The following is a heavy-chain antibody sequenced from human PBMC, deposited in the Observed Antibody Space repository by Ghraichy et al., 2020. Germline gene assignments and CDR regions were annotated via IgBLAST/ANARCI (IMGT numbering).Heavy chain of an antibody. J-gene: IGHJ4*02. V-gene: IGHV4-39*01. Sequence: SETLSLTCTVSGASINSVSFYWGWVRQPPGKGLEWIGNIYNTGTTSYNPSLKSRVNISADTPKNEFSLRLTSVTAADTAVYFCAGPSGYGAGSYYPREHWGQGILVTVTS. CDR3: AGPSGYGAGSYYPREH. CDR2: IYNTGTT. D-gene: IGHD3-10*01. CDR1: GASINSVSFY.